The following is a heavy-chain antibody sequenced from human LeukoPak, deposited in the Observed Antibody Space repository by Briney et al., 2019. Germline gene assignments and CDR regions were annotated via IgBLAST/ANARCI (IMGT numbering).Heavy chain of an antibody. Sequence: KTSETLSLTCTVSGGSISSYYWSWIRQPPGKGLEWIGYIYYSGSTNYNPSLKSRATISVDTSKNQFSLKLSSVTAADTAVYYCARHYSSSWWPLDYWGQGTLVTVSS. D-gene: IGHD6-13*01. V-gene: IGHV4-59*01. J-gene: IGHJ4*02. CDR1: GGSISSYY. CDR2: IYYSGST. CDR3: ARHYSSSWWPLDY.